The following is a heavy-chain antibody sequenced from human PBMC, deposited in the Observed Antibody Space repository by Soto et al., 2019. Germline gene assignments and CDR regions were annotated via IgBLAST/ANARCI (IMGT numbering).Heavy chain of an antibody. CDR3: ARDRKVVVVPAAIRLDYYYYYVMDV. CDR1: GGNFSSYA. CDR2: LITIFGTA. J-gene: IGHJ6*02. V-gene: IGHV1-69*13. Sequence: SVKISCKVPGGNFSSYAISWVRQAPGQGLEWMGGLITIFGTANYAQKFQGRVTITSDESTSTAYMELSSLRSEDTSVYYCARDRKVVVVPAAIRLDYYYYYVMDVWVQGTTVTV. D-gene: IGHD2-2*02.